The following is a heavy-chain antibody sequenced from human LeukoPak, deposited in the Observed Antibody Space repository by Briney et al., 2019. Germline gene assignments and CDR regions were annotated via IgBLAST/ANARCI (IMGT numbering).Heavy chain of an antibody. CDR3: ARGGGAYYDNSGYYRGGSEFDY. V-gene: IGHV4-59*01. J-gene: IGHJ4*02. Sequence: SETLSLTCTVSGGSISSYYWSWIRQPPGKGLEWIGYIYHSGSTNYNPSLKSRVTISVDTSKNQFSLKLSSVTAADTAVYYCARGGGAYYDNSGYYRGGSEFDYWGQGTLVTVSS. CDR2: IYHSGST. CDR1: GGSISSYY. D-gene: IGHD3-22*01.